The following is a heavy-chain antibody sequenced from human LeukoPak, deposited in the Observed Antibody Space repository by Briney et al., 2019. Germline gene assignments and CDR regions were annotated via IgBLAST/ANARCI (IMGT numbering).Heavy chain of an antibody. CDR1: GDIVSSNSAA. CDR2: TYYRSNLYN. CDR3: ARTDIVATTVDY. Sequence: SQTLSLTCAISGDIVSSNSAAWNWIRQSQSGGLEWLGRTYYRSNLYNDYAVAVKNRITINPDTSKNQFSLQLNSVTPEDTAVYYCARTDIVATTVDYWGQGTLVTVSS. D-gene: IGHD5-12*01. J-gene: IGHJ4*02. V-gene: IGHV6-1*01.